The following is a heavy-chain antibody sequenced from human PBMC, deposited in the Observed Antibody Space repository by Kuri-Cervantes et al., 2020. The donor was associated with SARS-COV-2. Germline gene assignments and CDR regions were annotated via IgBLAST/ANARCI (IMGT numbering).Heavy chain of an antibody. CDR2: IRYDGSNK. CDR3: ARVMGSSSSYGMDV. J-gene: IGHJ6*02. Sequence: GESLKISCAASGFTFSSYGMHWVRQAPGKGLEWVAFIRYDGSNKYYADSVKGRFTISRDNSKNTLYLQMNSLRAEDTAVYYCARVMGSSSSYGMDVWGQGTTVTVSS. D-gene: IGHD6-13*01. V-gene: IGHV3-30*02. CDR1: GFTFSSYG.